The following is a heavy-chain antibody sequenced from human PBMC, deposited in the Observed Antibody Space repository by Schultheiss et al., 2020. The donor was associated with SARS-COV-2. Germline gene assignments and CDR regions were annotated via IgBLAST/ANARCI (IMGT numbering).Heavy chain of an antibody. CDR1: GYSISSGYY. CDR3: AKAGYDYVWGSYRYTPWFDP. V-gene: IGHV4-38-2*01. D-gene: IGHD3-16*02. J-gene: IGHJ5*02. CDR2: INHSGST. Sequence: SETLSLTCAVSGYSISSGYYWGWIRQPPGKGLEWIGEINHSGSTYYNPSLKSRVTISVDTSKNQFSLKLSSVTAADTAVYYCAKAGYDYVWGSYRYTPWFDPWGQGTLVTVSS.